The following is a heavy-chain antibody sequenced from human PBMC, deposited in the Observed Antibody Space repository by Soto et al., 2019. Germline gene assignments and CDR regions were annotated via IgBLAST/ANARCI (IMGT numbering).Heavy chain of an antibody. D-gene: IGHD1-1*01. CDR1: GFTFSSYS. CDR3: ASPLIDGGTGTGTLGVSDY. V-gene: IGHV3-21*01. J-gene: IGHJ4*02. CDR2: ITSSSTYI. Sequence: GGSLRLSCAASGFTFSSYSMNWVRQAPGKGLEWVSSITSSSTYIYYADSVKGRCTISRDNAKNSLYLQLNSLRVEDTAIYYCASPLIDGGTGTGTLGVSDYWGQGTLVTVSS.